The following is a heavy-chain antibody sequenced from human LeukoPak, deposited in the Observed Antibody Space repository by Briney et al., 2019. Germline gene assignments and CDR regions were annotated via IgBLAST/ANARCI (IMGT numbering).Heavy chain of an antibody. CDR2: ISSGSRTI. D-gene: IGHD1-20*01. CDR1: GFAFSSYS. Sequence: PGGSLRLSCAASGFAFSSYSMNWVRQAPGRGLEWISYISSGSRTIYYADSVKSRFTISRDNGDNSLYLLLNSLRADDTAVYFCARESITGHRDFDYWGQGTLITVSS. CDR3: ARESITGHRDFDY. V-gene: IGHV3-48*01. J-gene: IGHJ4*02.